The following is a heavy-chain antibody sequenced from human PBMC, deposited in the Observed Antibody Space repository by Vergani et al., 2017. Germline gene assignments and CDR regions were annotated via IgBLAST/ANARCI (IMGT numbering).Heavy chain of an antibody. CDR1: GFSFSIYG. Sequence: EVQLVESGGGLVQPGGSLTLSCAASGFSFSIYGMNWVRPAPGKGLEWVSYISGSSSDISYAASVKGRFTISRDNAKNSLYLKMNSLRAEDTALYYCARAEYQLPYHYWGQGTLVTVSS. CDR3: ARAEYQLPYHY. J-gene: IGHJ4*02. V-gene: IGHV3-48*01. CDR2: ISGSSSDI. D-gene: IGHD2-2*01.